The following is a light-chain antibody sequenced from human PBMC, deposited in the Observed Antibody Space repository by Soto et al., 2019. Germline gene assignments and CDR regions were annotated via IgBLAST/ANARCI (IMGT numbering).Light chain of an antibody. V-gene: IGLV1-44*01. CDR3: AAWDVSLVV. J-gene: IGLJ2*01. Sequence: QCVLTQPPSASGTPGQRGTISCSGSSSNIGTNTVIWYQQLPGAAPKLLIYSDNQRPSGVPDRFAGSKSGTSASLAISGLQSEDEADYYCAAWDVSLVVFGGGTKVTVL. CDR2: SDN. CDR1: SSNIGTNT.